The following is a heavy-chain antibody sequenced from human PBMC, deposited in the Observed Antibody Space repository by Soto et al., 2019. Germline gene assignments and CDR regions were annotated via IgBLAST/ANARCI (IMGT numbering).Heavy chain of an antibody. D-gene: IGHD2-21*01. V-gene: IGHV2-5*02. J-gene: IGHJ6*02. CDR1: GFSLSTTGVG. CDR3: VQSRCGGDCLQSYSSHSYYGLDV. CDR2: IYWDDDK. Sequence: QITLKESGPTLVKPTQTLTLTCTFSGFSLSTTGVGVGWIRQPPGKALEWLALIYWDDDKRYNPSLKSRLTTPKDPSKNQVVPTMTNMDPVDTATYYCVQSRCGGDCLQSYSSHSYYGLDVWGQGTTVTVSS.